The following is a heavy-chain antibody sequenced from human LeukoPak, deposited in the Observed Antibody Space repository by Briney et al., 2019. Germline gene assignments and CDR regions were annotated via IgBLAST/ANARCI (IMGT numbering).Heavy chain of an antibody. J-gene: IGHJ6*04. CDR3: ASLYCSSTSCSPLDV. D-gene: IGHD2-2*01. Sequence: PSETLSLTCAVYGGSFSGYYWSWIRQPPGKGLEWIGEINHSGSTNYNPSLKSRVTISVDTSKNQFSLKLSSVTAADTAVYYCASLYCSSTSCSPLDVWGKGTTVTVSS. V-gene: IGHV4-34*01. CDR2: INHSGST. CDR1: GGSFSGYY.